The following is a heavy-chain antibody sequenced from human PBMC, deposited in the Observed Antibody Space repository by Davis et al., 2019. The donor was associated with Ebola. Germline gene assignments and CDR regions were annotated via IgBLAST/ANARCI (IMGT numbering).Heavy chain of an antibody. D-gene: IGHD3-9*01. CDR1: GFTFSSYA. CDR3: ARADYDILTGSYYYYGLGV. V-gene: IGHV3-23*01. J-gene: IGHJ6*04. Sequence: GESLKISCAASGFTFSSYAMNWVRQAPGKGLEWVSALSNTGGSTYYADSVKGRFTISRDTSKTTLYLQMNSLRAEDTAVYYCARADYDILTGSYYYYGLGVWGKGTTVTVSS. CDR2: LSNTGGST.